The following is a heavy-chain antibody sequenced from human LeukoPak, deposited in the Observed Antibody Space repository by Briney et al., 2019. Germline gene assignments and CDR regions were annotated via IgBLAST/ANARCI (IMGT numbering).Heavy chain of an antibody. CDR1: GFTFSSYS. Sequence: GGSLRLSRAASGFTFSSYSMNWIRQAPGKGLEWVSSISSSSSYIYYADSVKGRFTISRDNAKNSLYLQMNSLRAEDTAVYYCARDYSSGWYDYWGQGTLVTVSS. J-gene: IGHJ4*02. D-gene: IGHD6-19*01. V-gene: IGHV3-21*01. CDR2: ISSSSSYI. CDR3: ARDYSSGWYDY.